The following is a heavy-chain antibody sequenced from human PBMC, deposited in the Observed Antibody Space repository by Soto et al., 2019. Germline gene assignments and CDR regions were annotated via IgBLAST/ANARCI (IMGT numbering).Heavy chain of an antibody. CDR2: INAGNGNT. V-gene: IGHV1-3*01. Sequence: EASVKVSCKASGYTFTSYAMHWVRQAPGQRLEWMGWINAGNGNTKYSQKFQGRVTITRDTSASTAYMELSSLRSEDTAVYYCARDSGYSYGLYYCYYGMDVWGQGTTVTVSS. CDR3: ARDSGYSYGLYYCYYGMDV. CDR1: GYTFTSYA. D-gene: IGHD5-18*01. J-gene: IGHJ6*02.